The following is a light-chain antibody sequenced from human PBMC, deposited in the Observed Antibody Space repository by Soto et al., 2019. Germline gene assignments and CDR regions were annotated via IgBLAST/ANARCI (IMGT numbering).Light chain of an antibody. Sequence: EIVLTQSPATLSLSPGESATLSCRASQSFNTYLAWYQQKPGQAPRLLIYDASKRATGTPVRFSGRGSGTDFTLTNSSLEPEDFAVYYCQQRSYWPPMYTFGQGTRLDFK. CDR3: QQRSYWPPMYT. J-gene: IGKJ2*01. CDR1: QSFNTY. CDR2: DAS. V-gene: IGKV3-11*01.